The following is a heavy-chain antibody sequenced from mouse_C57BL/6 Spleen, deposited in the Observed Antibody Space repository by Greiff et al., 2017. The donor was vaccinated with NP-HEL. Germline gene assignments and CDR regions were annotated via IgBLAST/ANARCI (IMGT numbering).Heavy chain of an antibody. D-gene: IGHD1-1*01. V-gene: IGHV6-6*01. CDR1: GFTFSDAW. CDR3: TGDYYGHYWYFDV. CDR2: IRNKANNHAT. Sequence: EVMLVESGGGLVQPGGSMKLSCAASGFTFSDAWMDWVRQSPEKGLEWVAEIRNKANNHATYYAESVKGRFTISRDDSKSSVYLQMNSLRAEDTGIYYCTGDYYGHYWYFDVWGTGTTVTVSS. J-gene: IGHJ1*03.